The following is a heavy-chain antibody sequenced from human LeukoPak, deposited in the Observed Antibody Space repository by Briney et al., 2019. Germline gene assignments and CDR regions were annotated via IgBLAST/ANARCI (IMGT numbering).Heavy chain of an antibody. Sequence: KPSETLSLTCAVYGGSFSGYYWSWIRQPPGKGLEWIGEINHSGSTNYNPSLKSRVTISVDTSKNQFSLKLSSVTAADTAVYYCARGAGGLGYCSSTSCYKVNWFDPWGQGTLVTGSS. J-gene: IGHJ5*02. V-gene: IGHV4-34*01. CDR3: ARGAGGLGYCSSTSCYKVNWFDP. D-gene: IGHD2-2*02. CDR1: GGSFSGYY. CDR2: INHSGST.